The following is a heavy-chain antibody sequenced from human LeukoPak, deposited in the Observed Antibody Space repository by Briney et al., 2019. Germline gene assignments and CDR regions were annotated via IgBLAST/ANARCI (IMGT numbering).Heavy chain of an antibody. CDR1: GYTFTGYY. V-gene: IGHV1-2*02. J-gene: IGHJ4*02. D-gene: IGHD3-10*01. CDR3: VRAVRDRDYDYYYHDY. Sequence: ASVKVSCKASGYTFTGYYMHWVRQAPGQGLEWMGWINASSGGTNYPQKFQGRVTMTRDTSISTVYMELSRLTSDDTAVYYCVRAVRDRDYDYYYHDYWGQGTLVTVSS. CDR2: INASSGGT.